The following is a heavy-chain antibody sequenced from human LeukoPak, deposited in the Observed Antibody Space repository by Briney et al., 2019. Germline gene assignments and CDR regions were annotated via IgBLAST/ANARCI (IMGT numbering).Heavy chain of an antibody. D-gene: IGHD1-26*01. CDR2: IIPIFGTA. J-gene: IGHJ5*02. V-gene: IGHV1-69*13. CDR3: ARVGKGATTGRWIWFDP. Sequence: ASVKVSCKASGGTFSSYAISWVRQAPGQGLEWMGGIIPIFGTANYAQKFQGRVTITADESTSTAYMELRSLRSDDTAVYYCARVGKGATTGRWIWFDPWGQGTLVTVSP. CDR1: GGTFSSYA.